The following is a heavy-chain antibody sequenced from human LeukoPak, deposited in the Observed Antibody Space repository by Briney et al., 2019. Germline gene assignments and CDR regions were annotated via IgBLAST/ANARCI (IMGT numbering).Heavy chain of an antibody. J-gene: IGHJ4*02. CDR2: ISCSGSTI. D-gene: IGHD3-22*01. Sequence: GGSLRLSCAASGFTFSDYYMSWIRQAPGKGLEWVSYISCSGSTIYYADSVKGRFTITRDNAKNSLYLQMNRLRAEETAVYYCAKQARDSSGYDGHWGQGTLVTVSS. CDR3: AKQARDSSGYDGH. CDR1: GFTFSDYY. V-gene: IGHV3-11*01.